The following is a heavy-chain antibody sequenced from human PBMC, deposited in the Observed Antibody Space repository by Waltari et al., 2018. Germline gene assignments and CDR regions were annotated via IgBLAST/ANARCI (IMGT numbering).Heavy chain of an antibody. Sequence: EVQLVQSGAEVKKPGDSLKISCKGSGYSFSSYWIGWVRQMPGKGLEWMGIIYPGDPDTIYSPSFQGQVTISVDKSNSTAYLQWSSLKASDTAMYYCARPVGIAARWHAFDIWGQGTMVTVSS. D-gene: IGHD6-6*01. CDR2: IYPGDPDT. CDR3: ARPVGIAARWHAFDI. V-gene: IGHV5-51*01. CDR1: GYSFSSYW. J-gene: IGHJ3*02.